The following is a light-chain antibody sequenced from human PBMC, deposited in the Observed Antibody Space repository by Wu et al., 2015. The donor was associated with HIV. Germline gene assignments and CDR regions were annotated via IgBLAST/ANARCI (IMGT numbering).Light chain of an antibody. Sequence: EVVLTQSPGTLSLSPGERATLSCRASQSVSSNLAWYQQKPGQAPRLLIYGASTRATGIPARFSGSGSGTEFTLTISSMQSEDFAVYYCQQYNNWLSFGQGTKVEIK. V-gene: IGKV3-15*01. CDR2: GAS. CDR3: QQYNNWLS. CDR1: QSVSSN. J-gene: IGKJ1*01.